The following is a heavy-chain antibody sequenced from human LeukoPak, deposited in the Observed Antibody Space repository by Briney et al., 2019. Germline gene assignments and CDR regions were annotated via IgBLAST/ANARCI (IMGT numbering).Heavy chain of an antibody. CDR3: ARVVGQQLGLGYYYGMDV. Sequence: ASVKVSCKASGYTFTSYAMHWVRQAPGQRLEWMGWINAGNGNTKYSQKFQGRVTMTRDTSTSTVYMELSSLRSEDTAVYYCARVVGQQLGLGYYYGMDVWGQGTTVTVSS. CDR2: INAGNGNT. V-gene: IGHV1-3*01. CDR1: GYTFTSYA. D-gene: IGHD6-13*01. J-gene: IGHJ6*02.